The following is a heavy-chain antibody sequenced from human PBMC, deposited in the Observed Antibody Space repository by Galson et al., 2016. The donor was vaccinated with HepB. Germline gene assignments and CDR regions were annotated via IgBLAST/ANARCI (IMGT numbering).Heavy chain of an antibody. CDR3: ARLVLYDTSGSYY. D-gene: IGHD3-22*01. Sequence: SLRLSCAASGFTFSDYYMSWIRQAPGKGLEWLSHISVSSSSTNYADSVKGRFTISRDNSKNTVYLQMNSLRAEDTAVYYCARLVLYDTSGSYYWGQGTLVTVSS. CDR2: ISVSSSST. J-gene: IGHJ4*02. V-gene: IGHV3-11*03. CDR1: GFTFSDYY.